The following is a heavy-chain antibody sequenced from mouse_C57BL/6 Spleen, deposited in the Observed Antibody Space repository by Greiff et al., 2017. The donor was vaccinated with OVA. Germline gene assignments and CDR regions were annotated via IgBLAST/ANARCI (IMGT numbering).Heavy chain of an antibody. CDR3: ARYYGSSYWYFDV. Sequence: VQLHQPGAELVMPGASVKLSCKASGYTFTSYWMHWVKQRPGQGLEWIGEIDPSDSYTNYNQKFKGKATLTVDKSSSTAYMQLSSLTSEDSAVYDCARYYGSSYWYFDVWGTGTTVTVSS. J-gene: IGHJ1*03. CDR2: IDPSDSYT. D-gene: IGHD1-1*01. CDR1: GYTFTSYW. V-gene: IGHV1-69*01.